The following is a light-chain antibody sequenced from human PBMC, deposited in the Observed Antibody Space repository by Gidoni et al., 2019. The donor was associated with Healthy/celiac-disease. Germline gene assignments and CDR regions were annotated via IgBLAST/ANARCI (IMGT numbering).Light chain of an antibody. Sequence: DIQMTPSPSSLSASVGDRVTITCRASQSISSYLNWYQQKPGKAPKLLIYAASSLQSGVPSRFSGSGSGTDFTLTISSRQPEEFATYYCQQSYSTPYTFGQGTKLEIK. J-gene: IGKJ2*01. V-gene: IGKV1-39*01. CDR1: QSISSY. CDR2: AAS. CDR3: QQSYSTPYT.